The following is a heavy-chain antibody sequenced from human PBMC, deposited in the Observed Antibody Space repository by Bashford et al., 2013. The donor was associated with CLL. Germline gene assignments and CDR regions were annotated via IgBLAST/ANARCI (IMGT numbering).Heavy chain of an antibody. CDR1: GGSISNHY. CDR2: IYTSGST. CDR3: ARGDYYDSGGYST. D-gene: IGHD3-22*01. V-gene: IGHV4-4*07. J-gene: IGHJ5*02. Sequence: SETLSLTCTVSGGSISNHYWTWIRQPAGKGLEWIGRIYTSGSTNYNPSLKSRVTMSADTSKNQFSLKLSSVTAADTAVYCCARGDYYDSGGYSTWGQGTLVTVSS.